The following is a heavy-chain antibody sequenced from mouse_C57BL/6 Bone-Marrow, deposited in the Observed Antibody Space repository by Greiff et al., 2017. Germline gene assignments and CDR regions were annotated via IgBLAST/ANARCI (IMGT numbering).Heavy chain of an antibody. Sequence: QVQLQQSGAELMKPGASVKLSCKATGYTFTGYWIEWVKQRPGHGLEWIGEILPGSGSTNYNEKFKGKATITADTSSTTAYMQLSSLTTEDSAIYYCARGGYGSSPYAMDYWGQGTSVTVSS. D-gene: IGHD1-1*01. V-gene: IGHV1-9*01. CDR3: ARGGYGSSPYAMDY. CDR2: ILPGSGST. CDR1: GYTFTGYW. J-gene: IGHJ4*01.